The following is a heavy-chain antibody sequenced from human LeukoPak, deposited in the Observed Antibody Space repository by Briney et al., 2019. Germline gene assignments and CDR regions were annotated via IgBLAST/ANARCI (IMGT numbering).Heavy chain of an antibody. V-gene: IGHV1-2*06. J-gene: IGHJ4*02. CDR2: INPNSGGT. Sequence: GASVKVSCKASGYTFTGYYMHWVRQAPGQGLEWMGRINPNSGGTNYAQKFQGRVTMTRDTSISTAYMELSRLRSDDTAVYYCARGFSYYYDSSGYYGRFDYWGQGTLVTVSS. CDR3: ARGFSYYYDSSGYYGRFDY. CDR1: GYTFTGYY. D-gene: IGHD3-22*01.